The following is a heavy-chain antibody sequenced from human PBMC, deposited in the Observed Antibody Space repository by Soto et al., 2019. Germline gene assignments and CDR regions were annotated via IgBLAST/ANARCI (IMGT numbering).Heavy chain of an antibody. V-gene: IGHV1-3*01. CDR3: GRDLGGSPDY. Sequence: ASVKFSCKASGYTFTSYAMHCGLQAPGQRLEWMGWINAGNGNTKYSQKFQGRVTITRDTSASTAYMELSSLRSEDTAVYYCGRDLGGSPDYWGQGPLLPVSS. CDR2: INAGNGNT. J-gene: IGHJ4*02. CDR1: GYTFTSYA.